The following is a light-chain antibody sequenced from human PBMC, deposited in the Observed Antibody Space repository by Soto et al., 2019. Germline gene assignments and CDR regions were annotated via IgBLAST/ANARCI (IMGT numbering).Light chain of an antibody. CDR2: AAS. CDR3: QQVNSFPST. V-gene: IGKV1-9*01. Sequence: IQVTQSPSSLSASVGDRVSITCRASQGISSHLAWYQQKPGKAPKLLIYAASTLQTGVPSRFSGGGSGTDFTLTLSSLQPEDFATYYCQQVNSFPSTFGQGTRLEIK. J-gene: IGKJ5*01. CDR1: QGISSH.